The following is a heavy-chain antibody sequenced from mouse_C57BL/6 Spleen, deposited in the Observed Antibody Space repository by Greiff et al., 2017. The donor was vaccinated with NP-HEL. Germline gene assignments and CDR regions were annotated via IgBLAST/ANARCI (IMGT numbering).Heavy chain of an antibody. CDR2: ISSGGSYT. V-gene: IGHV5-6*01. Sequence: EVKLVESGGDLVKPGGSLKLSCAASGFTFSSYGMSWVRQTPDKRLEWVATISSGGSYTYYPDSVKGRFTISRYNAKNTLYLQMSSLKSEDTAMYYCTRHNKFAYWGQGTLVTVSA. J-gene: IGHJ3*01. CDR3: TRHNKFAY. CDR1: GFTFSSYG.